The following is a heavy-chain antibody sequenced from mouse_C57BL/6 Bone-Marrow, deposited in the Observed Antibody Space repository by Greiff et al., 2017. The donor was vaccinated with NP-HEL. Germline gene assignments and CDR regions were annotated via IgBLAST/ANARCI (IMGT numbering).Heavy chain of an antibody. CDR2: IFPGSGST. D-gene: IGHD1-1*01. J-gene: IGHJ1*03. CDR1: GYTFTDYY. Sequence: QVQLKQSGPELVKPGASVKISCKASGYTFTDYYINWVKQRPGQGLEWIGWIFPGSGSTYSHEKFKGKATLTVDKSSSTAYMLRSSLTSEDSAVYFCAREWLGLTITTGVWGTGTTVTVSS. CDR3: AREWLGLTITTGV. V-gene: IGHV1-75*01.